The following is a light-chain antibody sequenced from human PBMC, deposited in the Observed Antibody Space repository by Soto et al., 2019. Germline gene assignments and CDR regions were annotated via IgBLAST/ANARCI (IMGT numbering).Light chain of an antibody. V-gene: IGLV2-14*01. CDR2: EVS. CDR1: SSDVGGYNF. J-gene: IGLJ2*01. CDR3: SSYVGSNFHVL. Sequence: QSALTQPASVSGSPGQSITISCTGTSSDVGGYNFVSWYQQHPDNAPKLVIFEVSNRPSGVSHRFSGSKSGNTASLTISGLQPEDEADFYCSSYVGSNFHVLFGGGTKVTVL.